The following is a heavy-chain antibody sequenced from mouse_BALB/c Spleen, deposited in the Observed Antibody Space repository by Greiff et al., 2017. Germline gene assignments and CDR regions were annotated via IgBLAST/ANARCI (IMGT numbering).Heavy chain of an antibody. CDR2: ISYSGST. Sequence: EVKLQESGPGLVKPSQSLSLTCTVTGYSITSDYAWNWIRQFPGNKLEWMGYISYSGSTSYNPSLKSRISITRDTSKNQFFLQLNSVTTEDTATYYCARGYGYYYAMDYWGQGTSVTVSS. CDR3: ARGYGYYYAMDY. V-gene: IGHV3-2*02. CDR1: GYSITSDYA. J-gene: IGHJ4*01. D-gene: IGHD1-2*01.